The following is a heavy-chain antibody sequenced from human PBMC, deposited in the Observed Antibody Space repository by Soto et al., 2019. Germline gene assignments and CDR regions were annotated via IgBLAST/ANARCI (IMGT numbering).Heavy chain of an antibody. CDR1: GGTFSSYT. Sequence: ASVKVSCKASGGTFSSYTISWVRQAPGQGLEWMGRIIPILGIANYAQKFQGRVTITADKSTSTAYMELSSLRSEDTAVYYCARAPSPTARNWFDPWGQGTLVTVSS. J-gene: IGHJ5*02. CDR2: IIPILGIA. CDR3: ARAPSPTARNWFDP. V-gene: IGHV1-69*02.